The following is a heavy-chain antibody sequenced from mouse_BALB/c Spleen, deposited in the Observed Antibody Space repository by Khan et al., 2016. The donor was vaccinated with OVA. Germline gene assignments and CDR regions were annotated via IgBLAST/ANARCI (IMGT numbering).Heavy chain of an antibody. Sequence: EVKLVESGRGLVQPGGSRKLSCAASGFTFTSYGMHWIRQAPEKGLEWVAYISSDSNTIYYADTVKGRFTISRDNPKNTLFLQMTSLRSGDTAMYFCATSYFYGYYFDYWGQGTTRTVSS. CDR1: GFTFTSYG. CDR2: ISSDSNTI. V-gene: IGHV5-17*02. D-gene: IGHD1-1*01. CDR3: ATSYFYGYYFDY. J-gene: IGHJ2*01.